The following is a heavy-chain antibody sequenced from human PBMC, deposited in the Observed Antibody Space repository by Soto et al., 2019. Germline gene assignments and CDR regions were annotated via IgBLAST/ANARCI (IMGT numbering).Heavy chain of an antibody. CDR3: ARVWYCSSTSCSKGGWFDP. CDR2: IYYSGST. J-gene: IGHJ5*02. Sequence: SETLSLTCTVSGGSISSYYWSWIRQPPGKGLEWIGYIYYSGSTNYNPSLKSRVTISVDTSKNQFSLKLSSVTAADTAVYYCARVWYCSSTSCSKGGWFDPWGQGTLVTVSS. CDR1: GGSISSYY. D-gene: IGHD2-2*01. V-gene: IGHV4-59*01.